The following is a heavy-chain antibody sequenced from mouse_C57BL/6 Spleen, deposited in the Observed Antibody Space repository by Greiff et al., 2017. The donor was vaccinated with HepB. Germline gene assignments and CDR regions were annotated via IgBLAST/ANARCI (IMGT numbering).Heavy chain of an antibody. D-gene: IGHD1-1*01. CDR2: ISSGGSYT. Sequence: DVHLVESGGDLVKPGGSLKLSCAASGFTFSSYGMSWVRQTPDKRLEWVATISSGGSYTYYPDSVKGRFTISRDNAKNTLYLQMSSLKSEDTAMYYCARDYGSSYGFAYWGQGTLVTVSA. V-gene: IGHV5-6*01. J-gene: IGHJ3*01. CDR3: ARDYGSSYGFAY. CDR1: GFTFSSYG.